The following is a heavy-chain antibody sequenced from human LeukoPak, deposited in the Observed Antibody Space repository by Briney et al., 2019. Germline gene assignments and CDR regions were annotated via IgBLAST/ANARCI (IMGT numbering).Heavy chain of an antibody. J-gene: IGHJ1*01. D-gene: IGHD6-6*01. CDR1: GGSFSGYY. Sequence: SETLSLTCAVYGGSFSGYYWSWIRQPPGKGLEWIGEINHSGSTNYNPSLKSRVTISVDTSKNQFSLKLSSVTAADTAVYYCARXGXEYSSSLRXNRAEXXLHWGQGTLVTVSS. CDR2: INHSGST. V-gene: IGHV4-34*01. CDR3: ARXGXEYSSSLRXNRAEXXLH.